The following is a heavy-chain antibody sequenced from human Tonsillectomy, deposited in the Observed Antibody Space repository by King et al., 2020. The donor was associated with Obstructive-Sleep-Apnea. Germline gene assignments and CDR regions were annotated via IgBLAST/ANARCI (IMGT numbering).Heavy chain of an antibody. V-gene: IGHV4-30-4*01. CDR1: GGSISSGDHY. CDR2: IYYSGST. Sequence: QLQESGPGLVKPSQTLSLTCTVSGGSISSGDHYWSWIRQPPGKGLECIGYIYYSGSTYYNPSLKSRVTISVDTSKNPLSLRLSSVTAADTAVYYCARTLRWANSGGNHYFDFWGQGTLVTVSS. CDR3: ARTLRWANSGGNHYFDF. J-gene: IGHJ4*02. D-gene: IGHD4-23*01.